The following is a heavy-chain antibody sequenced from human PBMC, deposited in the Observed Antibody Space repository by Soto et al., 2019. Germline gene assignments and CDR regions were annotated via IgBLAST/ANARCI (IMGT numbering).Heavy chain of an antibody. J-gene: IGHJ4*02. Sequence: GASVKVSCKLSGDTFSNYAINWVRLAPGQGLEWMGAIVPIFSLTNYAQKFQGRLTMTADESTSTVYMELSSLRSDDTAVYYCAREDKPGGYTPPGTSGFDSWGQGTLVTVSS. CDR3: AREDKPGGYTPPGTSGFDS. V-gene: IGHV1-69*13. D-gene: IGHD5-12*01. CDR1: GDTFSNYA. CDR2: IVPIFSLT.